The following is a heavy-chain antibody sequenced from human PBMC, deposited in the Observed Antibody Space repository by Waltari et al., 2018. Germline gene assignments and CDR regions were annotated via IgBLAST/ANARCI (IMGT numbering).Heavy chain of an antibody. CDR3: ARGGSWYCSSTSCYYYYYMDV. D-gene: IGHD2-2*01. Sequence: QVQLVQSGSELKKPGASVKVSCKASGYTFTSYAMNWVRQAPGQGLEWMGWINTNTGNPTYAQGFPGRFVFPLDTSVSTAYLQISSLKAEDTAVYYCARGGSWYCSSTSCYYYYYMDVWGKGTTVTVSS. CDR1: GYTFTSYA. CDR2: INTNTGNP. J-gene: IGHJ6*03. V-gene: IGHV7-4-1*02.